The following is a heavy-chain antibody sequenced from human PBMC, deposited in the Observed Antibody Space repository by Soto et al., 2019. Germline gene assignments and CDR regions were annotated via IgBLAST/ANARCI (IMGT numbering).Heavy chain of an antibody. CDR2: INPKSGGT. V-gene: IGHV1-2*02. CDR1: GYTFTGYY. D-gene: IGHD5-18*01. Sequence: GSVKVSCKASGYTFTGYYMHWVRQAPGQGLEWMGWINPKSGGTNYAQKFQGRVTMTRDTSISTAYMELSRLRSDDTAVYYCARARSGGYSYGPYFDSWGKGKMVTVSA. J-gene: IGHJ4*02. CDR3: ARARSGGYSYGPYFDS.